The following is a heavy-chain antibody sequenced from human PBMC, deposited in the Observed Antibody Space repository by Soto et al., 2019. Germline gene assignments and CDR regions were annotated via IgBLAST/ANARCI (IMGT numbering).Heavy chain of an antibody. J-gene: IGHJ5*02. V-gene: IGHV1-69*01. Sequence: QVQLVQSGAEVKKPGSSVKVSCKASGGTFSSYAISWVRQAPGQGLEWMGGIIPIFGTANYAQKFQGRVTITADESTSTAYMERSSLRSEDTAVYYCARVPRPVQPLWNWFDPWGQGTLVTVSS. CDR3: ARVPRPVQPLWNWFDP. D-gene: IGHD2-2*01. CDR1: GGTFSSYA. CDR2: IIPIFGTA.